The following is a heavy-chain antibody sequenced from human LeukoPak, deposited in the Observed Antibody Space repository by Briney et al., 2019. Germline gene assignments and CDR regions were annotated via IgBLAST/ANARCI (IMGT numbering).Heavy chain of an antibody. J-gene: IGHJ4*02. CDR3: AREYSSGWSFAFDY. CDR2: ISYDESNK. CDR1: GFTFSSYA. D-gene: IGHD6-19*01. V-gene: IGHV3-30-3*01. Sequence: GRSLRLSCPASGFTFSSYAMHWVRQAPGKGLEWVAVISYDESNKFYTDSVKGRFTISRDNSKTTLYLQMNSLRAEDTAVYYCAREYSSGWSFAFDYWGQGTLVTVSS.